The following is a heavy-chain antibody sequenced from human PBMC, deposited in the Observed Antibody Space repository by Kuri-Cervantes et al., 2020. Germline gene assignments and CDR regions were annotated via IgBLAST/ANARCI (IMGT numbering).Heavy chain of an antibody. CDR1: GFTFSSYA. J-gene: IGHJ4*02. V-gene: IGHV3-30-3*01. CDR3: ARELLWFGELPPFDY. D-gene: IGHD3-10*01. Sequence: LSLTCAASGFTFSSYAMHWVRQAPGKGLEWVAVISYDGSNKYYADSVKGRFTISRDNSKNTLYLQMSSLRAEDTAVYYCARELLWFGELPPFDYWGQGTLVTVSS. CDR2: ISYDGSNK.